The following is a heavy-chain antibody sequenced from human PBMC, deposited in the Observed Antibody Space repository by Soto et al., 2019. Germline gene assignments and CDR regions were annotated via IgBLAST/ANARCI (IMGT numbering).Heavy chain of an antibody. J-gene: IGHJ4*02. CDR3: AKIRYGSGSYYNVIDY. D-gene: IGHD3-10*01. CDR1: GFTFCSYA. V-gene: IGHV3-23*01. CDR2: ISGSGGST. Sequence: GGALRLSCAASGFTFCSYAMSWVRPAPGGGLEWVSAISGSGGSTYYADSVKGRFTISRDNSKNTLYLQMNSLRAEDTAVYYCAKIRYGSGSYYNVIDYWGQGTLVTVSS.